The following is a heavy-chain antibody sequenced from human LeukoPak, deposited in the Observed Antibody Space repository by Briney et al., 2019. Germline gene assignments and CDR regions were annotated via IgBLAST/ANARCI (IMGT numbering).Heavy chain of an antibody. CDR2: INWNGGST. Sequence: GGSLRLSFAASGFTFDDHGMNWVRQAPGKGLEWVSGINWNGGSTFYADSVKGRFTISRDNAKNALYLQMNSLTAEDTALYHCARDRSYGSFDFWGQGTLVTVSS. CDR1: GFTFDDHG. V-gene: IGHV3-20*02. J-gene: IGHJ4*02. CDR3: ARDRSYGSFDF. D-gene: IGHD5-18*01.